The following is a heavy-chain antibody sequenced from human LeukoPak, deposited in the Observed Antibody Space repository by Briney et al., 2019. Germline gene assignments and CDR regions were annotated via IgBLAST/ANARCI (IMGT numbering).Heavy chain of an antibody. CDR1: GFTFSSYG. D-gene: IGHD3-22*01. J-gene: IGHJ4*02. CDR2: IKQDGSEK. V-gene: IGHV3-7*01. Sequence: GGSLRLSCAASGFTFSSYGMHWVRQAPGKGLEWVANIKQDGSEKYYVDSVKGRFTISRDNAKNSLYLQMNSLRAEDTAVYYCARDSGYYYDSSGYYISGYFDYWGQGTLVTVSS. CDR3: ARDSGYYYDSSGYYISGYFDY.